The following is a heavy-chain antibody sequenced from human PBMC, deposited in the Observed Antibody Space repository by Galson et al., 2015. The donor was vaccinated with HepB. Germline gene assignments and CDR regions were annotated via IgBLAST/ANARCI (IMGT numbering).Heavy chain of an antibody. V-gene: IGHV1-18*01. D-gene: IGHD2-2*01. CDR2: ISAYNGNT. CDR1: GYTFTSYG. CDR3: ARGTDIVVVPAAEEFDY. J-gene: IGHJ4*02. Sequence: SVKVSCKASGYTFTSYGTSWVRQAPGQGLEWMGWISAYNGNTNYAQKLQGRVTMTTDTSTSTAYMELRSLRSDDTAVYYCARGTDIVVVPAAEEFDYWGQGTLVTVSS.